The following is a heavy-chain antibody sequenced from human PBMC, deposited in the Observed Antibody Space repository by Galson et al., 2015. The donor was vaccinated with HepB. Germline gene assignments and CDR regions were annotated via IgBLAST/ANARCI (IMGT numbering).Heavy chain of an antibody. V-gene: IGHV3-23*01. CDR3: ANEMSYGSGSHQTPPH. CDR2: ISGSGGST. J-gene: IGHJ4*02. CDR1: GFTFSSYA. D-gene: IGHD3-10*01. Sequence: SLRLSCAASGFTFSSYAMSWVRQAPGKGLEWVSAISGSGGSTYYADSVKGRFTISRDNSKNTLYLQMNSLRAEDTAVYYCANEMSYGSGSHQTPPHWGQGTLVTVSS.